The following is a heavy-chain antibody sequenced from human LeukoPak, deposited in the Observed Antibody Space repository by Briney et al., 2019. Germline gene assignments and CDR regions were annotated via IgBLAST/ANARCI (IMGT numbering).Heavy chain of an antibody. V-gene: IGHV5-10-1*01. CDR1: GYIFTSYW. J-gene: IGHJ4*02. CDR3: ARIAYYYSSGSEFDY. D-gene: IGHD3-10*01. Sequence: GESLKISCKGCGYIFTSYWISWVRQIPGKGLGWMGRIDPSDSYTNYSPSFQGHVIISADKSISTAYLQWSSLKASDTAMYYCARIAYYYSSGSEFDYWGQGTLVTVSS. CDR2: IDPSDSYT.